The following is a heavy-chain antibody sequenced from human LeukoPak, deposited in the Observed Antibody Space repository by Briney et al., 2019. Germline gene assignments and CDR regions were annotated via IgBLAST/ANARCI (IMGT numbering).Heavy chain of an antibody. J-gene: IGHJ4*02. CDR3: PRDKVSNHVFDY. Sequence: GGSLILSCAASGFTFSSYWMHWVRQAPGKGLVWVSLINSDGSTTRYADSVKGRFTISRDNAKNTLYLQMNSLRAEDTAVYYCPRDKVSNHVFDYWGQGTLVTVSS. CDR1: GFTFSSYW. D-gene: IGHD1-14*01. CDR2: INSDGSTT. V-gene: IGHV3-74*01.